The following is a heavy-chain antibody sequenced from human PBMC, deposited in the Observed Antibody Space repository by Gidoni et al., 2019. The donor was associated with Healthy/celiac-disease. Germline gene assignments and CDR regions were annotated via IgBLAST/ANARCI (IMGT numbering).Heavy chain of an antibody. CDR1: GFTFSSYW. D-gene: IGHD4-4*01. J-gene: IGHJ1*01. CDR3: ARDAETYSNYPVQH. CDR2: IKQDGSEK. V-gene: IGHV3-7*01. Sequence: EVQLVESGGGLVQPGGSLRLACSASGFTFSSYWMSWVRQDPGKGLEWVANIKQDGSEKYYVDSVKGRFTISRDNAKNSLYLKMNSLRAEDTAVYYCARDAETYSNYPVQHWGQGTLVTVSS.